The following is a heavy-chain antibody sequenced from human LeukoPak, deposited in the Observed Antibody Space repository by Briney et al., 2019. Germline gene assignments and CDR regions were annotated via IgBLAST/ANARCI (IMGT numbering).Heavy chain of an antibody. D-gene: IGHD3-10*01. CDR3: ARHGSFGSGTHPLDS. CDR1: GDSISGYF. J-gene: IGHJ4*02. CDR2: IHSTGRT. Sequence: SETLSLTCTVSGDSISGYFWSWFRQPPVMRLEWIANIHSTGRTNHNPSLKSRVTMSVDTSKNQFSLKLTSVAAADTAVYYCARHGSFGSGTHPLDSWGQGILVTVSS. V-gene: IGHV4-59*08.